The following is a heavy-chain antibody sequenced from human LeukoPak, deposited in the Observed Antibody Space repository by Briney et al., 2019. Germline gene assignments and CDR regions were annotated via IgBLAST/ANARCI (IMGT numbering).Heavy chain of an antibody. J-gene: IGHJ4*02. V-gene: IGHV1-46*01. CDR3: TRGAPTWIQEWRGDY. Sequence: ASVKVSCKASGYTFTSYYMHWVRQAPGQGLEWMGIINPSGGSTSYAQKFQGRVTMTRDTSTSTVYMELSSLRSEDTAVYYCTRGAPTWIQEWRGDYWGQGTLVTVSS. CDR1: GYTFTSYY. CDR2: INPSGGST. D-gene: IGHD5-18*01.